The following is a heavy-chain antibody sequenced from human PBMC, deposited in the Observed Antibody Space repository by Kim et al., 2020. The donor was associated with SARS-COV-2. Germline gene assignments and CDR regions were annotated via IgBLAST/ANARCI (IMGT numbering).Heavy chain of an antibody. D-gene: IGHD6-13*01. CDR3: ARAWGGTLAAAGTSHFDY. J-gene: IGHJ4*02. V-gene: IGHV3-30*07. Sequence: KGRFNNSRDNSENTLYLQMSSLGAEDTAVYYCARAWGGTLAAAGTSHFDYWGQGTLVTVSS.